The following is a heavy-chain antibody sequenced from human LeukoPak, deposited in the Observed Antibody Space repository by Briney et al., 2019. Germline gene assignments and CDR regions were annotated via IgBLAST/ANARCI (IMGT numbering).Heavy chain of an antibody. J-gene: IGHJ4*02. D-gene: IGHD5-12*01. Sequence: GGSLRLSCAASGFNFNTYTMHWVRQAPGKGLEWVAVISYDGGDKFYADSVKGRFTISRDNSKNTLYLQMNSLRAEDTAVYYCAKARWLDFDYWGQGTLVTVSS. CDR3: AKARWLDFDY. V-gene: IGHV3-30*04. CDR2: ISYDGGDK. CDR1: GFNFNTYT.